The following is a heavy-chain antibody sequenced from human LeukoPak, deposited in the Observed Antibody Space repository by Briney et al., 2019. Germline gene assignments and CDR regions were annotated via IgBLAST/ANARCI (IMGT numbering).Heavy chain of an antibody. CDR1: GGTFSSYA. V-gene: IGHV1-69*05. D-gene: IGHD1-1*01. CDR2: IIPIFGTA. CDR3: ARPAPTGTTWAFDY. J-gene: IGHJ4*02. Sequence: GASVKVSCKASGGTFSSYAISWVRQAPGQGLEWMGGIIPIFGTANYAQKFQGRVTITTDESTSTAYMELSSLRSEDTAVYYCARPAPTGTTWAFDYWGQGTLVTVSS.